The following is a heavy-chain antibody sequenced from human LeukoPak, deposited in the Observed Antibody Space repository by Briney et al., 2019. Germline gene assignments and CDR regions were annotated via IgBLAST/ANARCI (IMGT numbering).Heavy chain of an antibody. CDR1: GFTFSSYG. CDR2: ISYDGSNK. Sequence: GGSLRLSCAASGFTFSSYGMHWVRQAPGKGLEWVAVISYDGSNKYYADSVKGRFTISGDNSKNTLYLQMNSLRAEDTAVYYCAKERFGEFGYYYYGMDVWGQGTTVTVSS. V-gene: IGHV3-30*18. J-gene: IGHJ6*02. D-gene: IGHD3-10*01. CDR3: AKERFGEFGYYYYGMDV.